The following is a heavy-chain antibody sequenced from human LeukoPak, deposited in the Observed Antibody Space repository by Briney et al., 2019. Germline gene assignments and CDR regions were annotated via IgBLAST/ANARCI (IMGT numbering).Heavy chain of an antibody. CDR1: GYSFTTYW. V-gene: IGHV5-51*01. Sequence: GESLKISCKGSGYSFTTYWIGWVRQMPGKGLECMGIIYPGDSDTRYSPSFQGQVTISADKSITTAYLQWSSLKASDTAMYYCARTNHPDIAVAEYWGQGTLVTVSS. CDR3: ARTNHPDIAVAEY. J-gene: IGHJ4*02. D-gene: IGHD6-19*01. CDR2: IYPGDSDT.